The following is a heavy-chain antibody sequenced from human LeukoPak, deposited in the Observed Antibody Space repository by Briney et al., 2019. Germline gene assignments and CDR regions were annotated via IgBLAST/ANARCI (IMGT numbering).Heavy chain of an antibody. CDR1: GFTFSSYE. V-gene: IGHV3-48*03. Sequence: GGSLRLSCAASGFTFSSYEMNWVRQAPGKGLEWVSYISSSGSTIYYADSVKGRFTISRDNAKNSLYLQMSSLRAEDTAVYYCARGGYCSGGSCYSYELIHKEFDYWGQGTLVTVSS. CDR2: ISSSGSTI. D-gene: IGHD2-15*01. CDR3: ARGGYCSGGSCYSYELIHKEFDY. J-gene: IGHJ4*02.